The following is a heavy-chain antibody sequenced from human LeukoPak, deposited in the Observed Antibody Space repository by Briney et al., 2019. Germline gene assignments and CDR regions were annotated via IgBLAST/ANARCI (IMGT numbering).Heavy chain of an antibody. J-gene: IGHJ4*02. D-gene: IGHD4-11*01. V-gene: IGHV4-4*07. CDR2: IYTSGST. CDR3: ARQQDYSDYEVYYFDY. CDR1: GGSISTYY. Sequence: ETLSLTCTVSGGSISTYYWSWIRQPAGKGLEWIGRIYTSGSTNYNPSLKSRVTISVDTSKNQFSLKLSSVTAADTAVYYCARQQDYSDYEVYYFDYWGQGTLVTVSS.